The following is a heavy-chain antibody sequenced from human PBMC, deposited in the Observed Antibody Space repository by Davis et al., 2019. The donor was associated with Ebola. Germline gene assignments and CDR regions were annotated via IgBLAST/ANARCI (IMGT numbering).Heavy chain of an antibody. CDR2: ARHRGAA. V-gene: IGHV4-39*01. J-gene: IGHJ4*02. CDR3: ARQYSSLGLGITG. D-gene: IGHD6-6*01. CDR1: GDFISGSKYH. Sequence: SETLSLTCSISGDFISGSKYHWGWIRQPPGKGLEWIANARHRGAAHYNPSLKSRVTISVDTSKNQFSLKLSSVTAADTAVYYCARQYSSLGLGITGWGQGTLVTVSS.